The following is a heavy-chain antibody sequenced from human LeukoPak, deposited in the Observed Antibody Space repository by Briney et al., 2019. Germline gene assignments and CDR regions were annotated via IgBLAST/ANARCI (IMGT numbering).Heavy chain of an antibody. CDR3: ARRSSKGQLWLREYYFDY. CDR2: IKQDGSEK. D-gene: IGHD5-18*01. V-gene: IGHV3-7*01. J-gene: IGHJ4*02. Sequence: GGSLRLSCAASGFTFSSYWMSWVRQAPGKGLEWVANIKQDGSEKYYVDSVKGRFTISRDNAKNSLYRQMNSLRAEDTAVYYCARRSSKGQLWLREYYFDYWGQGTLVTVSS. CDR1: GFTFSSYW.